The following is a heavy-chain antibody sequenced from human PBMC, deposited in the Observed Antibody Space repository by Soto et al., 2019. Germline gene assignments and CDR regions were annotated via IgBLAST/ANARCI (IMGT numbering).Heavy chain of an antibody. V-gene: IGHV1-69*13. CDR1: GGTFSSYS. Sequence: SVKVSCKASGGTFSSYSISWVLQAPGQGLEWMGGIIPIFGTANYAQKFQGRVTITADESTSTAYMELSSLRSEDTAVYYCARGPAAIYPPNYYFDYWGQGTLVTVSS. CDR3: ARGPAAIYPPNYYFDY. CDR2: IIPIFGTA. J-gene: IGHJ4*02. D-gene: IGHD2-2*02.